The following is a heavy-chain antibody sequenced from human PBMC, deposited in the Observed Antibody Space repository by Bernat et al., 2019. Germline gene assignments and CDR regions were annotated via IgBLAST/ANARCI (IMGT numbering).Heavy chain of an antibody. Sequence: VHLVESGGGLVQPGRSPRPSCAASGFTFEEHAMHWVRQAPGKGLEWVSGISWNSGSIGHEDSGKGRFTISRDSAKNSLYLQMNSLRVEDTALYYCVKGDVDYVGQGSLVSVS. CDR1: GFTFEEHA. V-gene: IGHV3-9*01. CDR3: VKGDVDY. J-gene: IGHJ4*02. CDR2: ISWNSGSI.